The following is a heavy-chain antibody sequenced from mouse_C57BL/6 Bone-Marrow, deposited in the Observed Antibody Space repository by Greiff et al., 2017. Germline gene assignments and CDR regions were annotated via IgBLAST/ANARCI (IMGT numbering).Heavy chain of an antibody. V-gene: IGHV1-15*01. D-gene: IGHD1-1*01. CDR1: GYTFTDYE. CDR2: IDPETGGS. J-gene: IGHJ1*03. Sequence: VQLQQSGAELVRPGASVTLSCKASGYTFTDYEMHWVKQTPVHGLEWIGAIDPETGGSAYNQKFKGKAILTADKSSSTAYMELRSLTSGDSAVYYCTRGSRRYFGVWGTGTTVTVSS. CDR3: TRGSRRYFGV.